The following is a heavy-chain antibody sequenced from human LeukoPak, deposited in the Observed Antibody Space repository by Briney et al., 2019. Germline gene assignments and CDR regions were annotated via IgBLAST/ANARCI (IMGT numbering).Heavy chain of an antibody. Sequence: GGSLRLSCATSGFTFSSSIMNWVRQAPGKGLEWVSSISTGGGYIYYADSVKGRFTISRDNAKNSLYLQMNGLRAEDTAVYYCARDLDPWGQGTPVTVSS. V-gene: IGHV3-21*01. CDR3: ARDLDP. CDR1: GFTFSSSI. CDR2: ISTGGGYI. J-gene: IGHJ5*02.